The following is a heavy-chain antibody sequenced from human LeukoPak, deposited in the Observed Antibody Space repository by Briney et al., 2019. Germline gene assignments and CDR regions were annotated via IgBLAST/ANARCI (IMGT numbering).Heavy chain of an antibody. V-gene: IGHV3-21*01. J-gene: IGHJ4*02. CDR3: ARYPMTTVTPYYFDY. CDR1: GFTFSSYS. CDR2: ISSSSSYI. D-gene: IGHD4-11*01. Sequence: GGSLRLSCAASGFTFSSYSMNWVRQAPGKGLEWVSSISSSSSYIYYADSVKGRFTISRDNAKNSLYLQMNSLRAEDTAVYYCARYPMTTVTPYYFDYWGQGTLVTVSS.